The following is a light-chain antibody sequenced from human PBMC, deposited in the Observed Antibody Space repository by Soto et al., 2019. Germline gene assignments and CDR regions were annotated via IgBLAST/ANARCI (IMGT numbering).Light chain of an antibody. CDR3: QQYGSSGT. CDR2: GAS. J-gene: IGKJ1*01. Sequence: EIELTQSPGTLSLSPGERATLSCRASQSFSNNYLAWYQQKPGQAPRLLIYGASNRATGIPDRFSGSGSGTDFTLTISRLEPEDFAVYYCQQYGSSGTFGQGTKVDIK. CDR1: QSFSNNY. V-gene: IGKV3-20*01.